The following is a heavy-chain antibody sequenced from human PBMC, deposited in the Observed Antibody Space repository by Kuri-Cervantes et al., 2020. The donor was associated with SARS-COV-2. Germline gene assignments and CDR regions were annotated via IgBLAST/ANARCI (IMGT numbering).Heavy chain of an antibody. D-gene: IGHD2-2*01. CDR1: GFTFSSYW. CDR3: ARDMGAIVLVRRDWFDP. Sequence: GESLKISCAASGFTFSSYWMSWVRQAPGKGLEWVANIKQDGSEKYYVDSVKGRFTISRDNSKNTLYLQMSSLRIEDTAIYYCARDMGAIVLVRRDWFDPWGPGTLVTVSS. J-gene: IGHJ5*02. CDR2: IKQDGSEK. V-gene: IGHV3-7*01.